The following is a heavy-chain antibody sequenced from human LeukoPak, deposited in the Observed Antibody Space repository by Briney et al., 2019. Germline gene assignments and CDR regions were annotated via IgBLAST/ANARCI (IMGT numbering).Heavy chain of an antibody. CDR2: ISGSGGST. Sequence: PGGSLRLSCAASGFTFSSYAMSWVRQAPGKGLEWVSAISGSGGSTYYADSVKGRFTISRDNSKNTLYLQMNSLRAEDTAVYYCAKVRTPYCSSTSCYTGFDYWGQGTLVTVSS. V-gene: IGHV3-23*01. D-gene: IGHD2-2*02. CDR1: GFTFSSYA. CDR3: AKVRTPYCSSTSCYTGFDY. J-gene: IGHJ4*02.